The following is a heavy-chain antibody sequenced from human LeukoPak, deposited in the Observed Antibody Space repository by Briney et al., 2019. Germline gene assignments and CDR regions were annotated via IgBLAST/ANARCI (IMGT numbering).Heavy chain of an antibody. CDR2: ISSSSSYI. Sequence: GGSLRLSCAASGFTFSSYSMNWVRQAPGKGLEWVSSISSSSSYIYYADSVRGRFTISRDNAKNSLYLQMNSLRAEDTAVYYCARDSQVLEIDYWGQGTLVTVSS. V-gene: IGHV3-21*01. CDR1: GFTFSSYS. D-gene: IGHD3-3*01. CDR3: ARDSQVLEIDY. J-gene: IGHJ4*02.